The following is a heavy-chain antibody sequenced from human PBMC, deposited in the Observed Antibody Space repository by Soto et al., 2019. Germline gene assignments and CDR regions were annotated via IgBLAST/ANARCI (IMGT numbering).Heavy chain of an antibody. CDR3: ARDLVAATLDY. J-gene: IGHJ4*02. CDR1: GFTFSGYW. CDR2: IASDESST. V-gene: IGHV3-74*03. Sequence: GGSLRLSCTASGFTFSGYWMHWVRQGPGGELVWVSRIASDESSTMYADSVKGRFTISRDNAQNTLYLQMDSLRAEDTAVYYCARDLVAATLDYWGQGTLVTVSS. D-gene: IGHD2-15*01.